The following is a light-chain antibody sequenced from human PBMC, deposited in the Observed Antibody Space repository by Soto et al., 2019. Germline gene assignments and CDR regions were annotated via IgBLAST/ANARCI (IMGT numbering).Light chain of an antibody. V-gene: IGKV3-20*01. CDR3: QQYGRTGT. CDR2: GAF. J-gene: IGKJ1*01. Sequence: EIVLTQSPGTLSLSPGERATFSCRASHSVSSNYLAWYQQKPGQAPRLLIYGAFKRATGIPDRFSGSGSGTDFSLTIRRLEPDDFAVFYCQQYGRTGTFGQGTKVDIK. CDR1: HSVSSNY.